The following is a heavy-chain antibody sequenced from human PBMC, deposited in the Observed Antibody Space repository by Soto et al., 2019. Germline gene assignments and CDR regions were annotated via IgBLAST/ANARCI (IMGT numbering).Heavy chain of an antibody. Sequence: EVQLVESGGGLVKPGGSLRLSCAASGFTFSSYSMNWVRQAPGKGLEWVSSISSSSSYIYYVDSVKGRFTISRDNAKNSLYLQMNSLRAEDTAVYYCARGFDGDYIADYYYYYMDVWGKGTTVTVSS. CDR1: GFTFSSYS. V-gene: IGHV3-21*01. CDR3: ARGFDGDYIADYYYYYMDV. CDR2: ISSSSSYI. D-gene: IGHD4-17*01. J-gene: IGHJ6*03.